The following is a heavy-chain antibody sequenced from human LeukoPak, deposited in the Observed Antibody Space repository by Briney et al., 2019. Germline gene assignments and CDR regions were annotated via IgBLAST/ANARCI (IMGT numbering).Heavy chain of an antibody. Sequence: GGSLRLSCAASGFTFSSYAMRWVRQAPGRGREWGSAVSGSGGRTFYAESVRGRFTTSKDNSKNTLYLELHSLRAGDSGVYFCAKAPTSVVPAAANWFDPWGKGTLVTVSS. D-gene: IGHD2-2*01. J-gene: IGHJ5*02. CDR1: GFTFSSYA. CDR3: AKAPTSVVPAAANWFDP. CDR2: VSGSGGRT. V-gene: IGHV3-23*01.